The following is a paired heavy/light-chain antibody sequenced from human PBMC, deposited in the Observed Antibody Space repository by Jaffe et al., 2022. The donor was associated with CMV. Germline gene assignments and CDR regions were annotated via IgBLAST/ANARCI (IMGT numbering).Light chain of an antibody. CDR1: SSNIGNNY. CDR2: ENN. J-gene: IGLJ3*02. V-gene: IGLV1-51*02. Sequence: QSVLTQPPSVSAAPGQKVTISCSGSSSNIGNNYVSWYQQLPGTAPKLLIYENNKRPSGIPDRFSGSKSGTSATLGITGLQTGDEADYYCGTWDSSLNTPWVFGGGTKVTVL. CDR3: GTWDSSLNTPWV.
Heavy chain of an antibody. CDR2: INPNSGGT. CDR1: GYTFTGYY. V-gene: IGHV1-2*02. CDR3: ARKEKIKWSGGPGSEDY. D-gene: IGHD3-10*01. Sequence: QVQLVQSGAEVKKPGASVKVSCRASGYTFTGYYMHWVRQAPGQGLEWMGWINPNSGGTNYAQEFLGRVTMTRDTSISTAYMELYRLKSDDTAVYYCARKEKIKWSGGPGSEDYWGQGTLVTVSS. J-gene: IGHJ4*02.